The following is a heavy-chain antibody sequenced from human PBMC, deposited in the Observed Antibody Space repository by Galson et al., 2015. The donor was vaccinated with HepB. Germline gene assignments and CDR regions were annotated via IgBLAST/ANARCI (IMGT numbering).Heavy chain of an antibody. Sequence: LRLSCAASGFTFNNFWMSWVRQAPGKGLEWVANIKQDGSEKYYVDSVKGRFTISRDNAKNSLYLQMNSLRAEDTAVYYCARHYDYVWGSYRIPGGYFDYWGQGTLVTVSP. V-gene: IGHV3-7*03. CDR2: IKQDGSEK. CDR3: ARHYDYVWGSYRIPGGYFDY. J-gene: IGHJ4*02. D-gene: IGHD3-16*02. CDR1: GFTFNNFW.